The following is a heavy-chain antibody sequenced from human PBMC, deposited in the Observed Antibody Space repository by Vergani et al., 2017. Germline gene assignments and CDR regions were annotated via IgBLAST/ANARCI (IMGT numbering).Heavy chain of an antibody. D-gene: IGHD6-19*01. J-gene: IGHJ5*02. CDR3: ASDTHSGQRADR. V-gene: IGHV4-59*11. CDR1: FDSIRNLY. CDR2: IHYSENT. Sequence: QLQLQESGPGLVKSSETLSLTCSVSFDSIRNLYCNWIRQPPGKGLEWIGSIHYSENTNYNPSLKTRVTISVDTSKNQFSLTLTSVTAADTAVYDCASDTHSGQRADRWGQGILVTVTS.